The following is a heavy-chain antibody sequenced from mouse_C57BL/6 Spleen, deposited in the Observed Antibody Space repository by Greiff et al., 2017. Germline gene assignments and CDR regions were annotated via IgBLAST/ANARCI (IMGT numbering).Heavy chain of an antibody. CDR1: CYTFTSYW. Sequence: QFQLPQPGAALVKPWASVKLSCKASCYTFTSYWMHWVKQRPGQGLEWIGMIHPSSGSTNYNEKFKSKATLTVDKSSSTAYMPLSSLTSEDSTVYYCAIIYYGSSRYWYFDVWGTGTTVTVSA. V-gene: IGHV1-64*01. D-gene: IGHD1-1*01. CDR2: IHPSSGST. CDR3: AIIYYGSSRYWYFDV. J-gene: IGHJ1*03.